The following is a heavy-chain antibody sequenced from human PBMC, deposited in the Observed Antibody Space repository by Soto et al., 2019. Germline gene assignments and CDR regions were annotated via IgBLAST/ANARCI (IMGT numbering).Heavy chain of an antibody. CDR2: IYYSGST. CDR1: GGSISSYY. CDR3: ARGYRSLGVAAAGNL. D-gene: IGHD6-13*01. Sequence: QVQLQESGPGLVKPSETLSLTCTVSGGSISSYYWSWIRQPPGKGLEWIGYIYYSGSTNYNPSLKRRVTISVDTSKNQFSLKLSSVTAADTAVYYCARGYRSLGVAAAGNLWGQGTLVTVSS. V-gene: IGHV4-59*01. J-gene: IGHJ5*02.